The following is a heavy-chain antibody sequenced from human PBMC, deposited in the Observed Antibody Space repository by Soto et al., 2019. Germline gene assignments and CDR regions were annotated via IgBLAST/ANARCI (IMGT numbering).Heavy chain of an antibody. Sequence: GQLVESGGGLVQPGGSLRLSCAASGFTFSSYWMTWVRQAPGKGLEWVANIKQDGSDKSYVDSVKGRFTISRDNAKNSQYLQMNSLRAEDTAVYYCARDRPLHCRSTSCYSEYYGMDVWGQGTTVTVSS. V-gene: IGHV3-7*03. D-gene: IGHD2-2*02. CDR1: GFTFSSYW. J-gene: IGHJ6*02. CDR3: ARDRPLHCRSTSCYSEYYGMDV. CDR2: IKQDGSDK.